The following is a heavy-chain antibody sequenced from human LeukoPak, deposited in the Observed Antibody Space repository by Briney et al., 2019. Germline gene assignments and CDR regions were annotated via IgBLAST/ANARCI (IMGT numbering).Heavy chain of an antibody. V-gene: IGHV4-61*01. D-gene: IGHD6-19*01. CDR2: IYYSGST. CDR3: AKYSSGWYNY. J-gene: IGHJ4*02. CDR1: GVSVSSGSYY. Sequence: SETLSLTCTVSGVSVSSGSYYWSWIRQPPGKGLEWIGYIYYSGSTNYNPSLKSRVTISVDTSKNQFSLKLSSVTAADTAVYYCAKYSSGWYNYWGQRTLVTVSS.